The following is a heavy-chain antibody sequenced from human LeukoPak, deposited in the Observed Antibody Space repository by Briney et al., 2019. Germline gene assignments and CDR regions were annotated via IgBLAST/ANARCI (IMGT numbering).Heavy chain of an antibody. D-gene: IGHD3-10*01. V-gene: IGHV3-21*04. J-gene: IGHJ6*02. CDR1: GFTFSSYS. CDR3: AKPYGSGTYYTDFYYGMDV. CDR2: ISSSSSYI. Sequence: PGGSLRLSCAASGFTFSSYSMNWVRQAPGKGLEWVSSISSSSSYIYYADSVKGRFTISRDNAKNSLYLQMNSLRAEDTAVYYCAKPYGSGTYYTDFYYGMDVWGQGTTVTVSS.